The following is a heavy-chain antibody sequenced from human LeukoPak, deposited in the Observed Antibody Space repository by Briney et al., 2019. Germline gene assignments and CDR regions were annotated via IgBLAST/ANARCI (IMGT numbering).Heavy chain of an antibody. J-gene: IGHJ6*03. CDR2: VYGGDTT. V-gene: IGHV3-66*01. D-gene: IGHD3-10*01. CDR1: GLIVSSNY. Sequence: GGSLRLSCAASGLIVSSNYMSWVRQAPGKGLEWVSVVYGGDTTYYADSVQGRFTISRDNSKNSLYLQMNSLRAEDTAVYYCARVRVHKGLVRGVINYYYYYMDVWGKGTTVTVSS. CDR3: ARVRVHKGLVRGVINYYYYYMDV.